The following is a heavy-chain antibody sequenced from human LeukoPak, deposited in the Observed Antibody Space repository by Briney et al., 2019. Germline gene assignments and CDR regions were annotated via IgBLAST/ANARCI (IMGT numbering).Heavy chain of an antibody. CDR3: ARATGYLSYFDL. V-gene: IGHV3-48*03. D-gene: IGHD3-9*01. Sequence: PGGSLRLSCAASGFTFSTYQMNWVRQAPGKGLEWVSYISNSDNTRYYTDSVKGRFTIPRDNAKNLLYLQMNNLRAEDTGVYYCARATGYLSYFDLWGRGTLVTVSS. J-gene: IGHJ2*01. CDR1: GFTFSTYQ. CDR2: ISNSDNTR.